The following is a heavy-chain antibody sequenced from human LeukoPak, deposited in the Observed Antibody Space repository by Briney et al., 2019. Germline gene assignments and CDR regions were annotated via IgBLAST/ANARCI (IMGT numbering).Heavy chain of an antibody. CDR2: IRYDGSNK. V-gene: IGHV3-30*02. CDR3: ARVVAVVVTGIFDV. D-gene: IGHD2-15*01. J-gene: IGHJ3*01. CDR1: GFTFSSYG. Sequence: GGSLRLSCAASGFTFSSYGMHWVRQAPGKGLEWVAFIRYDGSNKYYADSVKGRFTVSRDNDKNSMYLQMNRLKDEDTAMYYCARVVAVVVTGIFDVWGQGTMAAVSS.